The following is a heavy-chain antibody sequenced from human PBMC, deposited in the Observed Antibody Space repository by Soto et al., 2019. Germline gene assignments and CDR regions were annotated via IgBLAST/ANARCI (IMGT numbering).Heavy chain of an antibody. CDR2: ISYDGSNK. D-gene: IGHD3-22*01. Sequence: GGSLRLSCAASGFTFSSYAMHWVRQAPGKGLEWVAVISYDGSNKYYADSVEGRFTISRDNSKNTLYLQMNSLRAEDTAVYYCAREYPYYYDSSGYPRGFFDYWGQGTLVTVS. J-gene: IGHJ4*02. V-gene: IGHV3-30-3*01. CDR1: GFTFSSYA. CDR3: AREYPYYYDSSGYPRGFFDY.